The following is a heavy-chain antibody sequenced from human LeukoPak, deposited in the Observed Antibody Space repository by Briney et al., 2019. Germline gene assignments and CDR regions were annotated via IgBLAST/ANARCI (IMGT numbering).Heavy chain of an antibody. D-gene: IGHD6-13*01. Sequence: GSSVKVSCKASGGTFSSYAISWVRQAPGQGLEWMGGIIPIFGTANYAQKFQGRVTMTEDTSTDTAYMELSSLRSEDTAVYYCATGFIAAAGIFDYWGQGTLVTVSS. V-gene: IGHV1-69*06. J-gene: IGHJ4*02. CDR2: IIPIFGTA. CDR3: ATGFIAAAGIFDY. CDR1: GGTFSSYA.